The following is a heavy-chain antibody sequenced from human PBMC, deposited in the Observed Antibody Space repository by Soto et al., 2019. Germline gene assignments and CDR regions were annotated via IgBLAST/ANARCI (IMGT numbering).Heavy chain of an antibody. Sequence: QLQLQESGSGLVQPSQTLSLTCTASGGSISTSGYFWSWIRQPPGGGLEWIGSIYQTGKTYVIPSLKSRVTMSLDKSKNQFSLNLTSVTAADTALYYCAREMTIFGVAPGGGVDVWGQGTTVTVSS. CDR2: IYQTGKT. D-gene: IGHD3-3*01. CDR3: AREMTIFGVAPGGGVDV. J-gene: IGHJ6*02. V-gene: IGHV4-30-2*01. CDR1: GGSISTSGYF.